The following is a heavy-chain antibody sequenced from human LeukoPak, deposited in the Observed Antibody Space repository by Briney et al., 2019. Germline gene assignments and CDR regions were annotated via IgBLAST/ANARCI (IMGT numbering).Heavy chain of an antibody. D-gene: IGHD4-17*01. J-gene: IGHJ4*02. V-gene: IGHV1-69*04. CDR3: ARLTVTTGRVPYYFDY. CDR1: GGTFSSYA. Sequence: GASVKVSCKASGGTFSSYAISWVRQAPGQGLEWRGRIISILGIANYAQKFQGRVTITADKSTSTAYMELSSLRSEDTAVYYCARLTVTTGRVPYYFDYWGQGTLVTVSS. CDR2: IISILGIA.